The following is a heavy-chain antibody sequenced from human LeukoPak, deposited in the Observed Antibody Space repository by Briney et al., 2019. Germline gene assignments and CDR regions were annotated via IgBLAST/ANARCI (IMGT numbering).Heavy chain of an antibody. V-gene: IGHV3-21*01. CDR1: TFTFSRYS. Sequence: GGSLRLSCAASTFTFSRYSMNWVRHAPGKGLEWVSSISSSGNYIYYADSVKGRFTVSRDYAKNSLYLQMNSLRAEDTAVYYCARDIDSSTGASGTYYYYYGMDVWGNGTTVTVSS. CDR3: ARDIDSSTGASGTYYYYYGMDV. D-gene: IGHD6-13*01. J-gene: IGHJ6*04. CDR2: ISSSGNYI.